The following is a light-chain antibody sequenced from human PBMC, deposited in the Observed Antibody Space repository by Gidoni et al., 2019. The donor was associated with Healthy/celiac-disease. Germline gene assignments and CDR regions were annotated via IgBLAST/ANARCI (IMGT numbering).Light chain of an antibody. CDR3: QQSYSTPLFT. V-gene: IGKV1-39*01. CDR1: QSISSY. CDR2: AAS. Sequence: DFQVTPSPSSLSASVGDRVTIPCRASQSISSYLNWYQQKPGKAPKLLIYAASSLQSGVPSRFSGSGSGTDFTLTISSLQPEDFATYYCQQSYSTPLFTFGPGTKVDIK. J-gene: IGKJ3*01.